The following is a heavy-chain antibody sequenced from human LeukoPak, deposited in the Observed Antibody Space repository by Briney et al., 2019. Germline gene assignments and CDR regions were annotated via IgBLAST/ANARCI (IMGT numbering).Heavy chain of an antibody. CDR3: AELGITMIGGV. J-gene: IGHJ6*04. D-gene: IGHD3-10*02. V-gene: IGHV3-23*01. CDR1: GFTFSSYA. CDR2: ISGSGGST. Sequence: GGSLRLPCAASGFTFSSYAMSWVRQAPGKGLEWVSAISGSGGSTYYADSVKGRFTISRDNAKNSLYLQMNSLRAEDTAVYYCAELGITMIGGVWGKGTTVTISS.